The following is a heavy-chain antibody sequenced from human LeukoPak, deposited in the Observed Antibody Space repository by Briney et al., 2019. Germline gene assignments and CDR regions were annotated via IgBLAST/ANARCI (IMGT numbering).Heavy chain of an antibody. CDR3: ARGHIVVVPAAMNWFDP. V-gene: IGHV4-34*01. D-gene: IGHD2-2*01. CDR2: INHSGST. Sequence: SETLSLTCAVYGGSFSGYYWSWIRQPPGKGLEWIGEINHSGSTNHNPSLKSRVTISVDTSKNQFSLKLSSVTAADTAVYYCARGHIVVVPAAMNWFDPWGQGTLVTVSS. J-gene: IGHJ5*02. CDR1: GGSFSGYY.